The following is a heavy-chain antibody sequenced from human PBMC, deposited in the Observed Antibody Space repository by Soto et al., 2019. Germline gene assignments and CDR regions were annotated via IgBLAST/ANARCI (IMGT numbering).Heavy chain of an antibody. Sequence: GSLRLSCEASGFRFNSYSMNWIRQAPQKGLEWVSLIDARSNYIYYADSVKGRFTISRDNARNSLYLQMDSLRVEDTAVYYCVRENEMAGATSAFEYWGQGTPVTVSS. CDR2: IDARSNYI. D-gene: IGHD1-26*01. V-gene: IGHV3-21*06. CDR1: GFRFNSYS. CDR3: VRENEMAGATSAFEY. J-gene: IGHJ4*02.